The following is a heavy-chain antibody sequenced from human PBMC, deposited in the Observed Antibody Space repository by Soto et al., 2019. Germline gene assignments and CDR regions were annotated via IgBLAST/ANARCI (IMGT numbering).Heavy chain of an antibody. J-gene: IGHJ3*02. V-gene: IGHV3-21*01. CDR2: SSSSSNYI. D-gene: IGHD6-19*01. Sequence: KPGGSLRLSCAASGFTFSSYSMNWVRQAPGKGLEWVSFSSSSSNYIHYADSVKGRFTISRDNAKNSLYLQMNTLGADDTAVYYCARDGHSSGWNPDAFDIWGQGTMVTVSS. CDR3: ARDGHSSGWNPDAFDI. CDR1: GFTFSSYS.